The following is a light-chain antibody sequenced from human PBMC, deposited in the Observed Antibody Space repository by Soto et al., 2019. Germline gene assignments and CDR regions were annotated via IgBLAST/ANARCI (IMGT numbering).Light chain of an antibody. CDR2: GAS. Sequence: EIVLTQSPGTLSLSPGERATLSCRASQTASSSKLAWYQQKPGQAPTVVIYGASSRATGMPDRFSGSGSGTDFTLTISRLELEDFAVYYCRDYDSSPRTFGQGTKVAIK. CDR3: RDYDSSPRT. CDR1: QTASSSK. V-gene: IGKV3-20*01. J-gene: IGKJ1*01.